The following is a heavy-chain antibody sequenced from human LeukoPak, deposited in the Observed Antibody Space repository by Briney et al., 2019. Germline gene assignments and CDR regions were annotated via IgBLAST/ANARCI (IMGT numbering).Heavy chain of an antibody. V-gene: IGHV1-69*13. Sequence: ASVKVSCKAYGGTFSNYAINWIRQAPGPGLEWMGGIIPIFGTANYAQMFQGRVTITADESTSTVYMELNSLKSEDTAVYYCARGWDYDSGGRPTAYVYWGQGTLVTVSS. CDR2: IIPIFGTA. J-gene: IGHJ4*02. CDR1: GGTFSNYA. D-gene: IGHD3-22*01. CDR3: ARGWDYDSGGRPTAYVY.